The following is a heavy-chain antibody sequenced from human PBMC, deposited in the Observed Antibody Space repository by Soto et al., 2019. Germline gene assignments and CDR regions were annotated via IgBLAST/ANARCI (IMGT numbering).Heavy chain of an antibody. D-gene: IGHD4-4*01. CDR2: IGSDGNYI. Sequence: EVHLVESGGGLVKPGGSLRLSCAASGFTFFSYTMNWVRQAPGKGLEWVATIGSDGNYIYYADSMKGRFTISRDNAKNLLFLEMNSVRGDDSARYYCARDYRQFDSWGQGTLVTVSS. J-gene: IGHJ4*02. CDR1: GFTFFSYT. V-gene: IGHV3-21*01. CDR3: ARDYRQFDS.